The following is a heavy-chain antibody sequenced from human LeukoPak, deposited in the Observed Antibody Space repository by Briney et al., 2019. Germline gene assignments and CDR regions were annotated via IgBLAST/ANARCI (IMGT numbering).Heavy chain of an antibody. V-gene: IGHV1-2*02. CDR2: INPNSGGT. CDR1: RYTFTGYY. D-gene: IGHD3-10*01. Sequence: ASVRASCKASRYTFTGYYMHWVRQAPGQGLEWMGWINPNSGGTNYAQKFQGRATMTRDTSISTAYMELSRLRSDDTAVYYCARDQRGSGGLDYCGQRTLVTVSS. J-gene: IGHJ4*02. CDR3: ARDQRGSGGLDY.